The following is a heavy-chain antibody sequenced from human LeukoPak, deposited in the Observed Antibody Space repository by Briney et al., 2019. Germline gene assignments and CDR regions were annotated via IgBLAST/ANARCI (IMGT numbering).Heavy chain of an antibody. CDR2: INAGNGNT. CDR3: ARSPLPRGTSDQNWFDP. D-gene: IGHD2-2*01. CDR1: GYTFSDYA. Sequence: ASVKVSCKASGYTFSDYAMHWVRQAPGQRLEWMGWINAGNGNTKYSQKFQGRVTITRDTSASTAYMELSSLRSEDTAVYYCARSPLPRGTSDQNWFDPWGQGTLVTVSS. J-gene: IGHJ5*02. V-gene: IGHV1-3*01.